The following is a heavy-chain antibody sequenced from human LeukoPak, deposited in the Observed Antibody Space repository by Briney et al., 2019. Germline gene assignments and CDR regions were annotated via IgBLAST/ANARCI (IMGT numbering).Heavy chain of an antibody. J-gene: IGHJ3*02. D-gene: IGHD6-19*01. CDR2: TRDSGGST. V-gene: IGHV3-23*01. CDR3: AKAGRSGWYPGWPFDI. CDR1: GFTFITYA. Sequence: PGGSLRLSCAASGFTFITYAMSWVRQAPGKGLQWVSVTRDSGGSTYYADSVKGRFTISRDNSKNTLYLQMNSLRTEDTAVYYCAKAGRSGWYPGWPFDIWGQGTMVTVSS.